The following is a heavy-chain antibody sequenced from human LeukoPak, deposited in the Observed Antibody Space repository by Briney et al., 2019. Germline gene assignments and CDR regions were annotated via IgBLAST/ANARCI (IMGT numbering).Heavy chain of an antibody. V-gene: IGHV3-66*01. CDR1: GFTVSSNY. Sequence: PGGSLRLSCAASGFTVSSNYMSWVRQAPGKGLEWVSVIYSGGSTYYADSVKGRFTISRDNSKNTLYLQMNSLRAEDTAVYYCAAYYDFWSGYYDAFDIWGQGTMVTVSS. D-gene: IGHD3-3*01. J-gene: IGHJ3*02. CDR2: IYSGGST. CDR3: AAYYDFWSGYYDAFDI.